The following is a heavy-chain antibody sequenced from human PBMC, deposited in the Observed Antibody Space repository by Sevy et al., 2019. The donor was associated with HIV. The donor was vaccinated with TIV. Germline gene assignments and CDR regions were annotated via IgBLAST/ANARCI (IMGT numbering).Heavy chain of an antibody. V-gene: IGHV3-72*01. CDR2: IRNKPNIYTT. J-gene: IGHJ4*02. CDR1: GFTFSDYY. Sequence: GGSLRLSCATSGFTFSDYYMDWVRHAPGKGLEWVGRIRNKPNIYTTEYAASVKGRFNISRDDSKNSLYLQMNSLKTEDTAVYYCARVTAVADLYFDYWGQGTLVTVSS. CDR3: ARVTAVADLYFDY. D-gene: IGHD6-19*01.